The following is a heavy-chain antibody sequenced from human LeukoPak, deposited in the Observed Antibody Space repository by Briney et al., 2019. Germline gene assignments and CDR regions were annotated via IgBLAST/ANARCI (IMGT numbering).Heavy chain of an antibody. Sequence: SETLSLTCTVSGGSITSYYWSLIRQPPGKGLEWIGYISYSGSTNYNPSLKSRVTISVDTSKNQFSLKLSSVTVADTAVYYCARGARGVISYWFDPWGQGTLVTVSS. CDR3: ARGARGVISYWFDP. CDR2: ISYSGST. V-gene: IGHV4-59*01. J-gene: IGHJ5*02. CDR1: GGSITSYY. D-gene: IGHD3-10*01.